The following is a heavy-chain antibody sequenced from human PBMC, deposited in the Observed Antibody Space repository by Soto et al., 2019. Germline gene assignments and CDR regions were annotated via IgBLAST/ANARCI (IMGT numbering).Heavy chain of an antibody. CDR1: GGSISSGGYY. J-gene: IGHJ4*02. D-gene: IGHD3-16*01. CDR2: IYYSGST. Sequence: PSETLSLTCTVSGGSISSGGYYWSWIRQHPGKGLEWIGYIYYSGSTYYNPSLKSRVTISVDTSKNQFSLKLSSVTAADTAVYYCARFLCGGVCHLYYFAYWGQGTLVTVSS. CDR3: ARFLCGGVCHLYYFAY. V-gene: IGHV4-31*03.